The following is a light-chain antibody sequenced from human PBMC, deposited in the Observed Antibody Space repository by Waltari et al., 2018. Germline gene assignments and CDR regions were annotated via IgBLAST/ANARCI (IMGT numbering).Light chain of an antibody. Sequence: SYVVTQSPSVSVAPGETARITCGGDNIGSKSVHWYQQRPGQAPGLVISYDSDRPSWIPERFSGYNTGNTATLTISWVEAYDEADYYCLVWHSTTDHHGVFGGGTKLTVL. CDR3: LVWHSTTDHHGV. V-gene: IGLV3-21*04. CDR1: NIGSKS. CDR2: YDS. J-gene: IGLJ2*01.